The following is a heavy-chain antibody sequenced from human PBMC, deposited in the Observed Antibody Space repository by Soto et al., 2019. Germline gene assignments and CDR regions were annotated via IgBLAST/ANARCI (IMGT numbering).Heavy chain of an antibody. V-gene: IGHV3-30-3*01. Sequence: QVQLVESGGGVVQPGRSLRLSCAASGFTFSSYAMHWVRQAPGKGLEWVAVISYDGSNKNDADSVKGRFTISRDNSKNTLDLQMNSLRAEDTAVYYCARTEAAPRPPDYWGQGTLVTVSS. CDR2: ISYDGSNK. D-gene: IGHD6-13*01. CDR3: ARTEAAPRPPDY. J-gene: IGHJ4*02. CDR1: GFTFSSYA.